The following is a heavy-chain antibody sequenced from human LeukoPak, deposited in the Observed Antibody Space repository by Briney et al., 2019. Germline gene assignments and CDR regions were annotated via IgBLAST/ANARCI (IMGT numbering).Heavy chain of an antibody. V-gene: IGHV4-34*01. CDR3: AASIAARRYYFDY. CDR2: INHSGST. CDR1: GGSFSGYY. D-gene: IGHD6-6*01. J-gene: IGHJ4*02. Sequence: SETLSLTCAVYGGSFSGYYWSWIRQPPGKGVKWIGEINHSGSTNYNPSLKSRVTISVDTSKNQFSLKLSSVTAADTAVYYCAASIAARRYYFDYWGQGTLVTVSS.